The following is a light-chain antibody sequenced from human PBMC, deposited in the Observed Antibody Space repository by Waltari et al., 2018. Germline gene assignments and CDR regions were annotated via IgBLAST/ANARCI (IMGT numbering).Light chain of an antibody. CDR2: KAS. CDR1: QSVSSW. Sequence: DIQMTQSPSTLSASVGDKVTITCRASQSVSSWLVWYQQSPGKAPKVLIYKASGLESGVPSRLSGSRAGTEFTLTFCSVKPDDFATYYSQQYDNYPWTLGEGTKVEIK. V-gene: IGKV1-5*03. CDR3: QQYDNYPWT. J-gene: IGKJ1*01.